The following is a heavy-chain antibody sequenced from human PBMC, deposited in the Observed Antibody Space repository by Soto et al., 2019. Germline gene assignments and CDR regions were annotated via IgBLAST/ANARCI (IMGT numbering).Heavy chain of an antibody. CDR1: GYSFTSYW. J-gene: IGHJ6*03. D-gene: IGHD3-10*01. V-gene: IGHV5-51*01. CDR2: IYPGDSDT. CDR3: ARQGGLWFGELLSPNYYYYYLDV. Sequence: PGESLKISCKGSGYSFTSYWIGWVRQMPGKGLEWMGIIYPGDSDTRYSPSFQGQVTISADKSISTAYLQWSSLKASDTAMYYCARQGGLWFGELLSPNYYYYYLDVGGKGTTVTVSS.